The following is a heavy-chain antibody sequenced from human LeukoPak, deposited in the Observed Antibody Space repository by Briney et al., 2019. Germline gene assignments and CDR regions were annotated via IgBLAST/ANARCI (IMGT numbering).Heavy chain of an antibody. Sequence: GGSQRLSCAASGFTVSSNYMSWVRQAPGKGLEWVSVIYSGGSTYYADSVKGRFTISRDNSKNTLYLQMNSLRAEDTAVYYCARHQPRGAMVRGAFDYWGQGTLVTVSS. V-gene: IGHV3-53*01. D-gene: IGHD5-18*01. J-gene: IGHJ4*02. CDR2: IYSGGST. CDR3: ARHQPRGAMVRGAFDY. CDR1: GFTVSSNY.